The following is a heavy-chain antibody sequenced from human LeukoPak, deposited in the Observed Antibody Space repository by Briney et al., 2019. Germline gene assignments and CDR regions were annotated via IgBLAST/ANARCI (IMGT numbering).Heavy chain of an antibody. CDR2: IYHSGST. Sequence: SQTLSLTCAVSGGSISSGGYSWGWIRQPPGKGLEWIGYIYHSGSTYYNPSLKSRVTISVDRSKNQFSLKLSSVTAADTAVYYCARAGSLSHFDYWGQGTLVIVSS. CDR3: ARAGSLSHFDY. V-gene: IGHV4-30-2*01. J-gene: IGHJ4*02. D-gene: IGHD3-16*02. CDR1: GGSISSGGYS.